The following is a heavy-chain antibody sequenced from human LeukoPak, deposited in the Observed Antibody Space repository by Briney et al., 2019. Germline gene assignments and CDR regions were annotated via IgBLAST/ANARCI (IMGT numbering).Heavy chain of an antibody. CDR1: GYTFTGYY. Sequence: ASVKVSCKASGYTFTGYYMHCVRQAPGQGLEWMGWINPNSGGTNYAQKFQGRVTMTRDTSISTAYMELSRLRSDDTAVYYCARARHYYDSSGYSDYGGQGTLVTVSS. CDR3: ARARHYYDSSGYSDY. J-gene: IGHJ4*02. V-gene: IGHV1-2*02. D-gene: IGHD3-22*01. CDR2: INPNSGGT.